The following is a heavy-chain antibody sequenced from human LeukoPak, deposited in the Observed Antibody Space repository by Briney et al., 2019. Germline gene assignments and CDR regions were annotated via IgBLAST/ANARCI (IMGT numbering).Heavy chain of an antibody. D-gene: IGHD3-22*01. J-gene: IGHJ1*01. CDR2: INSDGTTT. CDR3: ARAPSEIGGYYPEYFRH. V-gene: IGHV3-74*01. CDR1: GFSVSGYW. Sequence: GGSLRLSCAASGFSVSGYWMHWVRQAPGKGLVWVSRINSDGTTTDYADSVKGRVTVSRDNAKNTVSLQMTSLRAEDTGVYYCARAPSEIGGYYPEYFRHWGQGTLVIVSS.